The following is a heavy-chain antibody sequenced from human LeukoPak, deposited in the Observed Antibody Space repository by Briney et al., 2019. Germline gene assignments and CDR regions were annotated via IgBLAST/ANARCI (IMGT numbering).Heavy chain of an antibody. Sequence: GASVKVSCKASGYTFTGYYMHWVRQAPGQGLEWMGWINPNSGDTNYAQKFQGRVTMTRDTSISTAYMELSRLRSDDTAVYYCARDLWYDSSGALDYWGQGTLVTVSS. CDR1: GYTFTGYY. CDR2: INPNSGDT. D-gene: IGHD3-22*01. CDR3: ARDLWYDSSGALDY. V-gene: IGHV1-2*02. J-gene: IGHJ4*02.